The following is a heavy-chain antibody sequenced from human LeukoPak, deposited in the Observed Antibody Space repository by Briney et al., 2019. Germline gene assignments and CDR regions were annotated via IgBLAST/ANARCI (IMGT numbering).Heavy chain of an antibody. Sequence: PSETLSLTCTVSGGSISSYYWSWTRQPPGKGLEWIGYIYYSGSTNYNPSLKSRVTISVDTSKNQFSLKLSSVTAADTAVYYCASSGTMVRGVIISWGQGTLVTVSS. CDR2: IYYSGST. CDR3: ASSGTMVRGVIIS. J-gene: IGHJ5*02. CDR1: GGSISSYY. D-gene: IGHD3-10*01. V-gene: IGHV4-59*01.